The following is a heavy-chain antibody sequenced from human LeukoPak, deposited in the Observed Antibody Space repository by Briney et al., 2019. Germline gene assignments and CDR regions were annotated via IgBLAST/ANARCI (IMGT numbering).Heavy chain of an antibody. CDR1: GYTFTSYY. J-gene: IGHJ4*02. V-gene: IGHV1-46*01. CDR3: ARGTTDAY. Sequence: VSVNLSCKASGYTFTSYYIDWVRQAPGQGLEWMGVINPSGGSTRYAQKFQGRVTMTGDPSTRTVYMELSSLTSDDTAVYYCARGTTDAYWGQGHPGSVSS. CDR2: INPSGGST. D-gene: IGHD1-1*01.